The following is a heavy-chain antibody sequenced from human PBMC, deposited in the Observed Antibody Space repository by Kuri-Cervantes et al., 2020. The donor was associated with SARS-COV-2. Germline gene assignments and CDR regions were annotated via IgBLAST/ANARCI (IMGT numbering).Heavy chain of an antibody. V-gene: IGHV4-61*09. CDR2: LDTSGST. CDR1: GVSVAGGTYY. CDR3: ARGGGGGYSSSWYSGSYYMDV. J-gene: IGHJ6*03. Sequence: SQTLSLTCAVSGVSVAGGTYYWAWIRQPAGKGLEWIGHLDTSGSTTYNPSLKSRVTISLDTSNNQVSLKLSSVTAADTAVYYCARGGGGGYSSSWYSGSYYMDVWGKGTTVTVSS. D-gene: IGHD6-13*01.